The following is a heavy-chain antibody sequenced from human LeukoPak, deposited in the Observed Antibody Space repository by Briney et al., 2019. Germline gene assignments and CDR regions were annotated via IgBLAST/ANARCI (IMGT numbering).Heavy chain of an antibody. J-gene: IGHJ4*02. Sequence: SQTLSLTCTVSGGSISSGSYYWSWIRQPAGKGLEWIGRIYTSGSTNYNPSLKSRVTISVDTSMNQFSLKLSSVTAADTAVYYCARESIGYSYGFDYWGQGTLVTVSS. CDR2: IYTSGST. CDR1: GGSISSGSYY. CDR3: ARESIGYSYGFDY. V-gene: IGHV4-61*02. D-gene: IGHD5-18*01.